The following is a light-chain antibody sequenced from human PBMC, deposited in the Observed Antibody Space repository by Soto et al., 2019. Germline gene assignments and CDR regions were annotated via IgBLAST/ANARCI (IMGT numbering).Light chain of an antibody. J-gene: IGKJ4*01. V-gene: IGKV3-20*01. CDR3: QQYGSSPPLT. CDR2: GAS. CDR1: QSIGDY. Sequence: TQSPSTLSASVGDRVTITCRASQSIGDYLAWYQQKPGTAPNLLIYGASSRATGIPDRFSGSGSGTDFTLTISRLEPEDFAVYYCQQYGSSPPLTFGGGTKVEIK.